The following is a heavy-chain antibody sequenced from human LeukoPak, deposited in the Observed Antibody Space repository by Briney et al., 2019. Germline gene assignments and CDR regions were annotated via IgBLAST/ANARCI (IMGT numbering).Heavy chain of an antibody. CDR2: IYYSGST. CDR1: GGSTSNFY. V-gene: IGHV4-59*06. J-gene: IGHJ4*02. Sequence: PSETLSLTCTVSGGSTSNFYWSWIRQHPGKGLEWIGYIYYSGSTYYNPSLKSRVTISVDTSKNQFSLKLSSVTAADTAVYYCARGTVVVPAAPPYYFDYWGQGTLVTVSS. CDR3: ARGTVVVPAAPPYYFDY. D-gene: IGHD2-2*01.